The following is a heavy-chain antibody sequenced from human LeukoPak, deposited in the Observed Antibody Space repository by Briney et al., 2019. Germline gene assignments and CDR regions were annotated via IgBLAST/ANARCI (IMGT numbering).Heavy chain of an antibody. CDR2: ISSSSSTI. D-gene: IGHD3-22*01. Sequence: GGSLRLSCAASGFTFSSYSMNWVRQAPGKGLEWVSYISSSSSTIYYADSVKGRFTISRDNAKNSLYLQMNSLRAEDTAVYYCARAYYYDSSGYTASFQHWGQGTLVTASS. J-gene: IGHJ1*01. V-gene: IGHV3-48*01. CDR1: GFTFSSYS. CDR3: ARAYYYDSSGYTASFQH.